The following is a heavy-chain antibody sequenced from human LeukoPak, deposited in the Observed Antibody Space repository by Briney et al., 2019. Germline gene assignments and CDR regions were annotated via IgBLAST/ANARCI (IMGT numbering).Heavy chain of an antibody. J-gene: IGHJ4*02. Sequence: GGSLRLSCAASGFTFSTYSMNWVRQAPGKGLGWVSCIIGSSSSIYYADSVKGRFTISRDNANNSLYLQMNSLRAEDTAMYYCARGSGGSCYSSADYWGQGTLVTVSS. V-gene: IGHV3-21*01. CDR1: GFTFSTYS. CDR3: ARGSGGSCYSSADY. D-gene: IGHD2-15*01. CDR2: IIGSSSSI.